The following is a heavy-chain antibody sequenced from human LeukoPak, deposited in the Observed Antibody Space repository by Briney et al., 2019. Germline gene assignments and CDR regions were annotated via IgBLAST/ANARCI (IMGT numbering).Heavy chain of an antibody. V-gene: IGHV4-4*02. J-gene: IGHJ4*02. CDR3: ARAGTNLGDYDY. D-gene: IGHD4-17*01. Sequence: SETLSLTCAVSGGSFSSSNWWSWVRQPPGKGLEWIGDIFHSGTTNYNPSLKSRVTISVDKSKNQFSLNLTSVTAADTAVYYCARAGTNLGDYDYWGQGTLVTVSS. CDR1: GGSFSSSNW. CDR2: IFHSGTT.